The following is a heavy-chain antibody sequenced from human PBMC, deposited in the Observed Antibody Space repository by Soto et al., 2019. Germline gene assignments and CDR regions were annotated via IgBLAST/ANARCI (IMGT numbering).Heavy chain of an antibody. CDR3: ARGIVVVTALDY. V-gene: IGHV1-3*01. CDR2: INAGNGNT. CDR1: GDTFTSYA. J-gene: IGHJ4*02. Sequence: ASVKASCKASGDTFTSYAMHWVRQAPGQRLEWMGWINAGNGNTKYSQKFQGRVTITRDTSASTAYMELSSLRSEDTAVYYCARGIVVVTALDYWGQRTLVTVSS. D-gene: IGHD2-21*02.